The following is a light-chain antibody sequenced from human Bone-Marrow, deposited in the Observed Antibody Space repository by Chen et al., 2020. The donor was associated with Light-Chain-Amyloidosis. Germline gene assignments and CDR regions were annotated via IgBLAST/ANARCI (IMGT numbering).Light chain of an antibody. CDR2: TAS. CDR3: QQSYSTLPVT. CDR1: QFISNY. J-gene: IGKJ5*01. V-gene: IGKV1-39*01. Sequence: DIQLTQSPSSLSASVGDRVIITCRASQFISNYLNWYQQKPGKAPKLLIYTASSLQSGVPSRFSGSGSGTDFTLTISSLQPEDFATYYCQQSYSTLPVTFGQGTRLEIK.